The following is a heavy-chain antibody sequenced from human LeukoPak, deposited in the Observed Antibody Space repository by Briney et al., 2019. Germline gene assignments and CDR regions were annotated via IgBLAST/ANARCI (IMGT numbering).Heavy chain of an antibody. D-gene: IGHD3-22*01. J-gene: IGHJ4*02. CDR1: GFTFSSYS. CDR2: ISSSSSYI. V-gene: IGHV3-21*01. CDR3: ARESRITMTHNGPDY. Sequence: GGSLRLSCAASGFTFSSYSMNWVRQAPGKGREWVSSISSSSSYIYYADSVKGQFTISRDNAKNSLYLQMNSLRAEDTSVYYCARESRITMTHNGPDYWGQGTLVTVSS.